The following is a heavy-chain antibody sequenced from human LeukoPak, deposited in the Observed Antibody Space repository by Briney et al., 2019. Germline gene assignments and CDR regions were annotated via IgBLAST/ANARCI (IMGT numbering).Heavy chain of an antibody. V-gene: IGHV4-39*07. J-gene: IGHJ6*02. CDR2: IYFSGTT. CDR1: GGSISSSSFY. CDR3: ARVFGIQLLLALYYYYGMDV. Sequence: PSETLSLTCTVSGGSISSSSFYWGWIRQPPGKGLEWVGSIYFSGTTYYNPSLQSRVTISVDTAKNQFSLKLSSVTAADTAVYYCARVFGIQLLLALYYYYGMDVWGQGTTVTVSS. D-gene: IGHD5-18*01.